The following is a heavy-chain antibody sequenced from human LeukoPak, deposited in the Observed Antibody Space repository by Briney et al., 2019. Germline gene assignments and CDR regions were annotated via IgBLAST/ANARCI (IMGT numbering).Heavy chain of an antibody. CDR2: INPNSGGT. CDR3: ARMGGRSGRNWFDP. CDR1: GYTLTGYY. Sequence: ASVNVSCKASGYTLTGYYMHWVRQAPGQGLEWMGWINPNSGGTNYAQKFQGRVTMTRDTSISTAYVELSRLRSDDTAVYYCARMGGRSGRNWFDPWGQGTLVTVSS. J-gene: IGHJ5*02. D-gene: IGHD3-10*01. V-gene: IGHV1-2*02.